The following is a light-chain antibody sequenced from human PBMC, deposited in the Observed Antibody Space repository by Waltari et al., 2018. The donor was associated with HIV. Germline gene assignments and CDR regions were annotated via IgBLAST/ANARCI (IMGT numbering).Light chain of an antibody. J-gene: IGKJ2*01. Sequence: VLTQTPLSSRVTPGQPTSISCKSSKSLRPSDGNTVVFWVQTRPGHALRLLIFWVTDRMSGVLDSFRVGAARTNVTLESTRVEPEDVGLYYCMQATQFPRTFGQGTKLEIK. CDR2: WVT. CDR1: KSLRPSDGNTV. V-gene: IGKV2-24*01. CDR3: MQATQFPRT.